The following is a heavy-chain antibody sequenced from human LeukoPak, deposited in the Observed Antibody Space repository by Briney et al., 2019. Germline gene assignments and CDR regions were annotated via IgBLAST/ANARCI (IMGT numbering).Heavy chain of an antibody. J-gene: IGHJ4*02. V-gene: IGHV1-46*02. D-gene: IGHD6-19*01. CDR3: ARQGTYSSAIGMGY. Sequence: ASVKVSRKASGYTFNNHYMYWVRQAPGQGLEWMGVINPSGGSTSYAQKFQGRVTMTRDTSTRTVYMEVNSLRSEDTAVYYCARQGTYSSAIGMGYWGQGTLVTVSS. CDR2: INPSGGST. CDR1: GYTFNNHY.